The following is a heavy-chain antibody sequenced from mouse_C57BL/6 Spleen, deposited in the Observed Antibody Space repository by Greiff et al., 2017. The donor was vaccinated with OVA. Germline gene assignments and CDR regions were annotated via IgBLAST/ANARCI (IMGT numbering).Heavy chain of an antibody. CDR2: IYPGSGST. V-gene: IGHV1-55*01. CDR1: GYTFTSYW. Sequence: QVQLQQPGAELVKPGASVKMSCKASGYTFTSYWITWVKQRPGQGLEWIGDIYPGSGSTNYNKKFKSKATLTVDTSSSTAYMQLSSLTSEDSAVYYCARSYDYDRYYAMDYWGQGTSVTVSS. D-gene: IGHD2-4*01. CDR3: ARSYDYDRYYAMDY. J-gene: IGHJ4*01.